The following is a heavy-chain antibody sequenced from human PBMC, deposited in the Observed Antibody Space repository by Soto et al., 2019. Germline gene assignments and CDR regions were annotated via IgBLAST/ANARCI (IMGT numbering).Heavy chain of an antibody. CDR3: ARDSRHDAFDI. CDR1: GFTFSSYS. Sequence: GGSLRLSCAASGFTFSSYSMNWVRQAPGKGLEWVSSISSSSSYIYYADSVKGRFAISRDNAKNSLYLQMNSLRAEDTAVYYCARDSRHDAFDIWGQGTMVTVSS. J-gene: IGHJ3*02. CDR2: ISSSSSYI. V-gene: IGHV3-21*01.